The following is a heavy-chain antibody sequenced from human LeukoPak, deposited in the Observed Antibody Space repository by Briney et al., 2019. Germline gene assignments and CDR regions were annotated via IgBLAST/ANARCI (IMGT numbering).Heavy chain of an antibody. CDR3: ARAPIVVVPAAGTGWFDP. D-gene: IGHD2-2*01. V-gene: IGHV4-34*01. J-gene: IGHJ5*02. CDR1: GGSFSGYY. CDR2: INHSGST. Sequence: SETLSLTCAVYGGSFSGYYWSSIRQPPGKGLEWIGEINHSGSTNYNPSLKSRVTISVDTSKNQFSLKLSSVTAADTAVYYCARAPIVVVPAAGTGWFDPWGQGTLVTVSS.